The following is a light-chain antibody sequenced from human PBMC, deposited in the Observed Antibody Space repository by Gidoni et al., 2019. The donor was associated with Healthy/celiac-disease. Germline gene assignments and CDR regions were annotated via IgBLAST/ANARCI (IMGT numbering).Light chain of an antibody. CDR2: DAS. V-gene: IGKV3-11*01. Sequence: ESVLTQSPATRSLSPGERATLSCRASQSVSSYLAWYQQKPGQATRLLTYDASNRATGSPARFRCRRSGTDFPLSITSLDPDAFAVSYCQQRRNWQITFGQGTRLEL. CDR3: QQRRNWQIT. CDR1: QSVSSY. J-gene: IGKJ5*01.